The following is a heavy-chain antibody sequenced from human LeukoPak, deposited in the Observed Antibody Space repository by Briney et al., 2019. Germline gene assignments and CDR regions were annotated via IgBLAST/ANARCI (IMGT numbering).Heavy chain of an antibody. V-gene: IGHV3-23*01. Sequence: GGSLRLSCAASGFTFSSYDMSWVRQAPGKGLEWVSGISGSGDSTYYADSVKGRFTISRDNSKNTLYLQMNSLRAEDTGVYHCAKDRSCTNGVCHGDFDYWGQGTLVTVSS. CDR2: ISGSGDST. J-gene: IGHJ4*02. D-gene: IGHD2-8*01. CDR1: GFTFSSYD. CDR3: AKDRSCTNGVCHGDFDY.